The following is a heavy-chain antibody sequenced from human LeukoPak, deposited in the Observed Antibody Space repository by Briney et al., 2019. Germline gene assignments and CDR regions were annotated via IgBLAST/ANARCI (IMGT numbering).Heavy chain of an antibody. Sequence: GGSLRLSCAASGFTFSSYAMSWVRQAPGKGLEWVSAISGSGGSTYYADSVKGRFTISRDNSKNTLYLQMSSLRAEDTAVYYCAKDFRIGYSAHFDYWGQGALVTVSS. CDR1: GFTFSSYA. CDR2: ISGSGGST. J-gene: IGHJ4*02. CDR3: AKDFRIGYSAHFDY. V-gene: IGHV3-23*01. D-gene: IGHD2-21*01.